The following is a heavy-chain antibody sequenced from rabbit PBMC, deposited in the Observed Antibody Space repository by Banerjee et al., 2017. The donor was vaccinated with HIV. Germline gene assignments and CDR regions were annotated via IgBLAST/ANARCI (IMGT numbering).Heavy chain of an antibody. D-gene: IGHD6-1*01. CDR3: ARGAATYGYGVDL. J-gene: IGHJ6*01. Sequence: QEQLVESGGGLVQPEGSLTLTCTASRFSFSDNYYMCWVRQAPGKGLEWIACIYIGATGNTYYASWAEGRFTISKTSSTTVTLQMTSLTVADTATYFRARGAATYGYGVDLWGPGTLVTDS. CDR1: RFSFSDNYY. CDR2: IYIGATGNT. V-gene: IGHV1S45*01.